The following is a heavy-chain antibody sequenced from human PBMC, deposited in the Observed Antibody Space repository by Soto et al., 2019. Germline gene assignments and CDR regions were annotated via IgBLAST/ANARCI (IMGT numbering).Heavy chain of an antibody. V-gene: IGHV4-34*01. Sequence: SETLSLTCAVYGGCFSGYYWSWIRQPPGKGLEWIGEINHSGSTNYNPSLKSRVTISVDTSKNQFSLKLSSVTAADTAVYYCASPKIAFYNWFDPWGQGTLVTV. CDR3: ASPKIAFYNWFDP. J-gene: IGHJ5*02. CDR1: GGCFSGYY. CDR2: INHSGST. D-gene: IGHD3-3*02.